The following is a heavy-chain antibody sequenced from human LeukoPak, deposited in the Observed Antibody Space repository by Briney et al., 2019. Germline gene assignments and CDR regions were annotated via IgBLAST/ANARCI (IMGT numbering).Heavy chain of an antibody. CDR2: MNPNSGNT. J-gene: IGHJ4*02. V-gene: IGHV1-8*02. CDR3: ASFPSSSWTYYFDY. Sequence: ASVKVSCKASGGTFSSYAINWVRQATGQGLEWMGWMNPNSGNTGYAQKFQGRVTMTRNTSISTAYMELSSLRSEDTAVYYCASFPSSSWTYYFDYWGQGTLVTVSS. D-gene: IGHD6-13*01. CDR1: GGTFSSYA.